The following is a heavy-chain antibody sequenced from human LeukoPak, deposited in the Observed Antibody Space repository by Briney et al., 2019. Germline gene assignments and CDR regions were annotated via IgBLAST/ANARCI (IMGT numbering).Heavy chain of an antibody. V-gene: IGHV4-39*07. CDR3: ARDYYDSSGYPHFDY. CDR2: IYYSGST. D-gene: IGHD3-22*01. Sequence: SETLSLTCTVSGGSISSSSYYWGWIRQPPGKGLEWIGSIYYSGSTYYNPSLKSRVTISVDTSKNQFSLKLSSVTAADTAVYYCARDYYDSSGYPHFDYWGQGTLVTVSS. CDR1: GGSISSSSYY. J-gene: IGHJ4*02.